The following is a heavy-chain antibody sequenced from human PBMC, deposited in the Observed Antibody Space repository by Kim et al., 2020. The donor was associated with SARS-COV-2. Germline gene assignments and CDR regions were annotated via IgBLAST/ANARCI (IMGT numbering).Heavy chain of an antibody. D-gene: IGHD2-15*01. CDR1: GGSISSSSYY. Sequence: SETLSLTCTVSGGSISSSSYYWGWIRQPPGKGLEWIGSIYYSGSTYYNPSLKSRVTISVDTSKNQFSLKLSSVTAADTAVYYCVGGRPPYGMDVWGQGTTVTVSS. V-gene: IGHV4-39*01. CDR2: IYYSGST. CDR3: VGGRPPYGMDV. J-gene: IGHJ6*02.